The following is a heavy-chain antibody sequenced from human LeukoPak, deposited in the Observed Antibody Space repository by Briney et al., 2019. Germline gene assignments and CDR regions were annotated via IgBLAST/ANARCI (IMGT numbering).Heavy chain of an antibody. V-gene: IGHV4-31*03. CDR2: IYYSGST. J-gene: IGHJ6*02. Sequence: SETLSLTCTVSGGSISSGGYYWNWIRQHPGKGLEWIGYIYYSGSTYYNPSLKSRVTISVDTSKNQFSLKLTSVTAADTAVYYCARGEASRYYDGSGYYPPHYYYYGVDVWGQGTTVTVSS. CDR3: ARGEASRYYDGSGYYPPHYYYYGVDV. CDR1: GGSISSGGYY. D-gene: IGHD3-22*01.